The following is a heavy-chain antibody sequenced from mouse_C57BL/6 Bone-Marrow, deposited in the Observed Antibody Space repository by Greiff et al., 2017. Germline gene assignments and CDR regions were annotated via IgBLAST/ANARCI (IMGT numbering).Heavy chain of an antibody. CDR1: GFNIKDDY. CDR3: TTEGDGYYVGFAY. D-gene: IGHD2-3*01. CDR2: IDPENGDT. Sequence: EVQLQQSGAELVRPGASVKLSCTASGFNIKDDYMHWVKQRPEQGLEWIGWIDPENGDTEYASKFQGKATITADTSSNTAYLQLSSLTSEDTAVYYCTTEGDGYYVGFAYWGQGTLVTVSA. V-gene: IGHV14-4*01. J-gene: IGHJ3*01.